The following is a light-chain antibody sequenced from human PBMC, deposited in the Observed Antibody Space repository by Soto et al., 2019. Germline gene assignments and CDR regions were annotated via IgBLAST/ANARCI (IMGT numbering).Light chain of an antibody. CDR1: QSVSSW. V-gene: IGKV1-5*03. J-gene: IGKJ1*01. CDR3: QEYQTWT. CDR2: KAS. Sequence: DIQMTQSPSILSASVGDRVTITCRASQSVSSWLAWYQQKPGKAPKLLIHKASRLESGVSSRFSGSGSGTEFTLTISSLHPDDFATYYCQEYQTWTFGHGTKVEIK.